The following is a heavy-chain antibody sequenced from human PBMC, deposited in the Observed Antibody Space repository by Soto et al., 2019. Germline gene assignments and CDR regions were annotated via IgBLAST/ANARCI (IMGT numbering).Heavy chain of an antibody. CDR1: GYTFTSYG. CDR2: ISAYNGNT. D-gene: IGHD2-2*01. J-gene: IGHJ6*02. CDR3: ARTRRSSVVVPAAMRESPKSHYYYYGMDV. Sequence: ASVKVSCKASGYTFTSYGISWVRQAPGQGLEWTGWISAYNGNTNYAQKLQGRVTMTTDTSTSTAYMELRSLRSDDTAVYYCARTRRSSVVVPAAMRESPKSHYYYYGMDVWGQGTTVT. V-gene: IGHV1-18*01.